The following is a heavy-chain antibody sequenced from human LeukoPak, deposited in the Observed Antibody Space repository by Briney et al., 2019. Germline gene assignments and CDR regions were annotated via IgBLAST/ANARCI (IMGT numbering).Heavy chain of an antibody. CDR1: GYSFTSSW. Sequence: GESLKISCKGSGYSFTSSWIGWVRQLPGKGLEWMGTIYPGDSDTTYSPSFQGLVTMSADESIRTAYLQWSSLKASDTAMYYCARIRDGYNSLFDCWGQGTLVTVSS. CDR2: IYPGDSDT. D-gene: IGHD5-24*01. J-gene: IGHJ4*02. V-gene: IGHV5-51*01. CDR3: ARIRDGYNSLFDC.